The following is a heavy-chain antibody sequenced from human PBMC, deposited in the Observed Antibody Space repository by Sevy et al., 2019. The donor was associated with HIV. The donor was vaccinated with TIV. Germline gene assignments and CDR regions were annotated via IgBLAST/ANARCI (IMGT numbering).Heavy chain of an antibody. CDR1: GGSITSLY. V-gene: IGHV4-59*08. CDR2: IYYNGHI. J-gene: IGHJ4*02. D-gene: IGHD1-26*01. CDR3: AGENAWGRGYS. Sequence: SETLSLTCTVSGGSITSLYWNWIRQPPGKGLEWFANIYYNGHINYNPSLKSRVTLSLDTSKNQFFLRRSFVTAADTAMYYCAGENAWGRGYSWGQGTLVTVSS.